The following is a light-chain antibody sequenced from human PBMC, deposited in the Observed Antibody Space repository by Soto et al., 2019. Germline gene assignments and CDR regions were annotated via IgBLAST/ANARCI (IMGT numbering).Light chain of an antibody. CDR1: SSDVGGYNF. V-gene: IGLV2-11*01. CDR3: CSYAGSDTYV. J-gene: IGLJ1*01. CDR2: DVT. Sequence: QSALTQPRSVSRSPGQSVTISCTGTSSDVGGYNFVSWYQHPPGKAPKLMLYDVTNRPSGVPDRFSGSKSDNTASLTISGLQAEDEADYYCCSYAGSDTYVFGTGTKLTVL.